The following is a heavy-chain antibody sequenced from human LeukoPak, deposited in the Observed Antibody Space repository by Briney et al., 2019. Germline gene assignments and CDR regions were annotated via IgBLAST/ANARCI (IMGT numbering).Heavy chain of an antibody. J-gene: IGHJ5*02. CDR3: ARDLITMVRGVPRGNWFDP. D-gene: IGHD3-10*01. Sequence: SVKVSCKASGGTFSSYAISWVRQAPGQGLEWMGGIIPIFGTANYAQKFQGRVTITADESTSTAYMELSSLRSEDTAVYYCARDLITMVRGVPRGNWFDPWGQGTLVTVSS. CDR2: IIPIFGTA. V-gene: IGHV1-69*13. CDR1: GGTFSSYA.